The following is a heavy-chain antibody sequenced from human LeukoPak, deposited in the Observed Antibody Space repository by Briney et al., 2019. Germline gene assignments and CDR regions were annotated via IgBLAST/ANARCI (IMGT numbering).Heavy chain of an antibody. CDR3: ARDKLGIGQSLNWIGP. CDR1: GYTFTSYY. J-gene: IGHJ5*02. Sequence: ASVKVSCKASGYTFTSYYMHWVRQAPGQGLEWMGIINPSGGSTSYAQKFQGRVTMTRDMSTSTVYMELSSLGYEDTAVYYCARDKLGIGQSLNWIGPWGQGTLVTVSS. V-gene: IGHV1-46*01. D-gene: IGHD2-21*01. CDR2: INPSGGST.